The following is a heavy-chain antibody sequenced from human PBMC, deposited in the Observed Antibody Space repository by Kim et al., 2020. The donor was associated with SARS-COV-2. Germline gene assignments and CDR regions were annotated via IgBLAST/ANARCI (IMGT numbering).Heavy chain of an antibody. CDR3: ARGFYCSSTSCYFAYYYYYGMGV. CDR1: GFTFSDYY. CDR2: ISSSGSTI. Sequence: GGSLRLSCAASGFTFSDYYMSWIRQAPGKGLEWVSYISSSGSTIYYADSVKGRFTISRDNAKNSLYLQMNSLRAEDTAVYYCARGFYCSSTSCYFAYYYYYGMGVWGQGTTVTVSS. V-gene: IGHV3-11*01. D-gene: IGHD2-2*01. J-gene: IGHJ6*02.